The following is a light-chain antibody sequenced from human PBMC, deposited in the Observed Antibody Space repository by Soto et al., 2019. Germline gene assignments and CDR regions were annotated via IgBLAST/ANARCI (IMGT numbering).Light chain of an antibody. CDR2: GAS. CDR1: ESVSSSY. V-gene: IGKV3-20*01. CDR3: QQYGSSPPWT. J-gene: IGKJ1*01. Sequence: EIVLTQSPGTLSLSPGERATLSCRASESVSSSYLAWYQQKPGQAPRLLIFGASSRATGTPDRFSGSGSGTDFTLTISRLDPEDFAVYYCQQYGSSPPWTFGQGTEVEIK.